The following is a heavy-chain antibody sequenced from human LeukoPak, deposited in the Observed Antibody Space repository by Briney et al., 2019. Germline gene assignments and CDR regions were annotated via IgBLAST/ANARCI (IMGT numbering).Heavy chain of an antibody. CDR2: ISGSGGST. Sequence: GGSLRLSCAASGFTFSSYAMSWVRQAPGKGLEWVSAISGSGGSTYYADSVRGRFTISRDNSKNTLYLQVNSLRAEDTAVYYCAKWMFSSTGFDYWGQGTLVTVSS. CDR3: AKWMFSSTGFDY. CDR1: GFTFSSYA. J-gene: IGHJ4*02. V-gene: IGHV3-23*01. D-gene: IGHD6-13*01.